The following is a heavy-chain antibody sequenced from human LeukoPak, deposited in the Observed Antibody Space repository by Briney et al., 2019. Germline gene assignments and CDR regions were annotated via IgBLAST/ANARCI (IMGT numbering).Heavy chain of an antibody. J-gene: IGHJ6*02. CDR1: GYTFTSYD. CDR3: ARGNRWFGERYYYYYYGMDV. D-gene: IGHD3-10*01. V-gene: IGHV1-8*01. Sequence: ASVKVSCKASGYTFTSYDINWVRQATGQGLEWMGWMNPNSGNTGYAQKFQGRVTMTRNTSISTAYMELSSLRSEDTAVYYCARGNRWFGERYYYYYYGMDVWGQGTTVTVSS. CDR2: MNPNSGNT.